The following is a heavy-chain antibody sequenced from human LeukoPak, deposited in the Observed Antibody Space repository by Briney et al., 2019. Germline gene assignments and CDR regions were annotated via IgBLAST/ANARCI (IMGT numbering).Heavy chain of an antibody. CDR3: ARYRGGTTVLDY. CDR2: TYYRSKWYN. J-gene: IGHJ4*02. CDR1: GDSVSSNSAA. D-gene: IGHD1-7*01. V-gene: IGHV6-1*01. Sequence: SQTLSLTCAISGDSVSSNSAAWDWIRQSPSGGLEWLGRTYYRSKWYNDYAVSVKSRITINPDTSRNQFSLQLKSVTPEDTAVYYCARYRGGTTVLDYWGQGTLVTVSS.